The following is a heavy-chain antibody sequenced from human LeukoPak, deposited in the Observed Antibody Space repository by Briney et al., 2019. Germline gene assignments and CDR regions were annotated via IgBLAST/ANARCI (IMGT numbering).Heavy chain of an antibody. J-gene: IGHJ4*02. Sequence: SETLSLTCTVSGGSISSYYWSWIRQPPGKGLEWIGYIYYSGSTNYNPSLKSRVTISVDTSKNQFSLKLSSVTAADTVVYYCARDLEYYFDYWGQGTLVTVSS. CDR2: IYYSGST. D-gene: IGHD3-3*01. CDR1: GGSISSYY. CDR3: ARDLEYYFDY. V-gene: IGHV4-59*01.